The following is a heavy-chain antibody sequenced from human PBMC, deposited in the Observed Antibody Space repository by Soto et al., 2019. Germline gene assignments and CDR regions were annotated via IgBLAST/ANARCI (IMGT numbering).Heavy chain of an antibody. CDR3: VKGLGGFGGVYNFIDY. CDR1: GFTFSNYA. J-gene: IGHJ4*02. D-gene: IGHD1-1*01. CDR2: ISYDGSNK. Sequence: QVQLVESGGGVVQPGRSLRLSCAASGFTFSNYAMHWVRQAPGKGLEWVAVISYDGSNKYYADSVKGRFTISRDNCKNMLSLQMNSLRAEDTAVYHCVKGLGGFGGVYNFIDYWGQGTLVTVSS. V-gene: IGHV3-30*14.